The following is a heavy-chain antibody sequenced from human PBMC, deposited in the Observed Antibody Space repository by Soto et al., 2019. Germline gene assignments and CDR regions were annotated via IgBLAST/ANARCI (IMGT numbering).Heavy chain of an antibody. V-gene: IGHV3-74*01. CDR1: GFTFSSYW. CDR2: INSDGSST. CDR3: ARLTLSYGYDAFDI. Sequence: GGSLRLSCAASGFTFSSYWMHWVRQAPGKGLVWVSRINSDGSSTSYADSVKGRFTISRDNAKNTLYLQMNSLRAEDTAVYYCARLTLSYGYDAFDIWGQGTMVTVSS. D-gene: IGHD4-17*01. J-gene: IGHJ3*02.